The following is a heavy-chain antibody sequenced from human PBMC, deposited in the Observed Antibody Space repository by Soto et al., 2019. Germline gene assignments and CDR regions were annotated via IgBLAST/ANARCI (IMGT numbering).Heavy chain of an antibody. CDR1: GYTFTGYY. V-gene: IGHV1-2*02. D-gene: IGHD1-26*01. CDR2: INPNSGGT. J-gene: IGHJ6*02. CDR3: AXDPGIVGATEYYYYGMDV. Sequence: GASVKVSCKASGYTFTGYYMHWVRQAPGQGLEWMGWINPNSGGTNYAQKFQGRVTMTRDTSISTAYMELSRLRSDDTAVYYCAXDPGIVGATEYYYYGMDVWGQGTTVTVS.